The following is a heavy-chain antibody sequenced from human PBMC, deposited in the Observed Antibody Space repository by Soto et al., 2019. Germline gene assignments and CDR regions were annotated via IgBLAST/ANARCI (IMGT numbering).Heavy chain of an antibody. J-gene: IGHJ6*01. CDR2: MYFSGDT. Sequence: QVQLQESGPGLVKPSETLSLTCTVSGGSISNYYWVWLRQPPGERLEWIGHMYFSGDTDYNPSLKRRVAISVDTSKKRISLKLNSVTAADTAVYYCARGDWNDYYYNGMDVWGQGTTVIVSS. CDR3: ARGDWNDYYYNGMDV. V-gene: IGHV4-59*01. CDR1: GGSISNYY. D-gene: IGHD1-1*01.